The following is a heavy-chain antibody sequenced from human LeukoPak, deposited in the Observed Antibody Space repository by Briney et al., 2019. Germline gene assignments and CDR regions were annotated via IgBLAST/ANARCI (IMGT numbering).Heavy chain of an antibody. CDR3: VQPLDY. CDR1: RFTFSNYE. J-gene: IGHJ4*02. V-gene: IGHV3-48*03. Sequence: GGSLRPSCAASRFTFSNYEMNWVRQAPGKGLEWVSYISSSGSTIYYADSVKGRFTISRDNAKNSLFLQMNSLRAEDTAVYYCVQPLDYGGQGTLVTVSS. D-gene: IGHD6-13*01. CDR2: ISSSGSTI.